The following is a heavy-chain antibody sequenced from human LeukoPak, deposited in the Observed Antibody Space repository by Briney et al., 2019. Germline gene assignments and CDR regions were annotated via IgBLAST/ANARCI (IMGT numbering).Heavy chain of an antibody. J-gene: IGHJ5*02. V-gene: IGHV4-59*12. D-gene: IGHD3-10*01. CDR1: GGSISSSY. CDR3: ARSRQASGLFSS. Sequence: PSETLSLTCTVSGGSISSSYWSWIRQPPGKGLEWIGCIYDRGPASYNPSLKSRFAISVDRPKNQFFLNVTSLTAADTAVYYCARSRQASGLFSSWGQGTLVVVSS. CDR2: IYDRGPA.